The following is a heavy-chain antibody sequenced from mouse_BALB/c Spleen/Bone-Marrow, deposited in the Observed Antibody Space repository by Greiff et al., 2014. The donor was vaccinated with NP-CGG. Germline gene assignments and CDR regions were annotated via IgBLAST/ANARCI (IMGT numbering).Heavy chain of an antibody. CDR2: IDPYNGDT. CDR1: GYAFTSYN. J-gene: IGHJ3*01. Sequence: VQLQQSGPELVKPGASVKVSCKASGYAFTSYNIYWVKQSHGKSLEWIGYIDPYNGDTNYNQKFKVKATLTVDKSSSTAYMHLNSLTSGDSAVYHCASCGNYEAWFAYWGQGTLVTVSA. D-gene: IGHD2-1*01. CDR3: ASCGNYEAWFAY. V-gene: IGHV1S135*01.